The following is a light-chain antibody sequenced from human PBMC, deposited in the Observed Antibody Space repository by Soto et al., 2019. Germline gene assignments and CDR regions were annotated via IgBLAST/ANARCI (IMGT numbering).Light chain of an antibody. V-gene: IGKV1-12*01. CDR2: ATS. CDR3: QQSSSFPLT. Sequence: DIQMTQSPSSVSASVGDRVTITCRASQGISNWLAWYQQKPGKAPKLLIYATSNLQSGVPSRFSGSGSGTDFTLTISSRQTEDFAAYYCQQSSSFPLTFGPGTKVDIK. CDR1: QGISNW. J-gene: IGKJ3*01.